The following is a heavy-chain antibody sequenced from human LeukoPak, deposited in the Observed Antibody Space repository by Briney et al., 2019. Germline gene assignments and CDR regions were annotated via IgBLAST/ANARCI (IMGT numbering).Heavy chain of an antibody. CDR2: ISYSGST. Sequence: SETLSLTCSVSGGSISSYYWSWIRQPPGKGLEWIGFISYSGSTNYNPPLKSRVTISVDTSKNQFSLKLISVTAADTAVYYCARGGWGSFDYWGQGTLVTVSS. CDR3: ARGGWGSFDY. V-gene: IGHV4-59*01. CDR1: GGSISSYY. J-gene: IGHJ4*02. D-gene: IGHD1-26*01.